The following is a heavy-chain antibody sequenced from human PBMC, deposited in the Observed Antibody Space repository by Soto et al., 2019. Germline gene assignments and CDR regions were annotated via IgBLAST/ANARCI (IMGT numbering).Heavy chain of an antibody. Sequence: GASVKVYCKASGYTFTGYYIHWVRQAPGQGLEWMGWINPNSGGTSYAQKFQGWATMTRDTSISTAYMELSRLISDDTAVYYCARDNCSGGSCYSDARMDVWGQGTTVTVSS. CDR2: INPNSGGT. J-gene: IGHJ6*02. CDR3: ARDNCSGGSCYSDARMDV. CDR1: GYTFTGYY. D-gene: IGHD2-15*01. V-gene: IGHV1-2*04.